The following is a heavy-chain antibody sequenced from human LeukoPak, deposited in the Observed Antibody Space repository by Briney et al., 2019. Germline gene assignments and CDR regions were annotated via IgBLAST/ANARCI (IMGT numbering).Heavy chain of an antibody. CDR1: VGSLSSYY. CDR2: IYYSWST. V-gene: IGHV4-59*13. J-gene: IGHJ4*02. Sequence: PAETLSLTCTVSVGSLSSYYWSWIRQPPGKGLEGIGDIYYSWSTNYNPSLKHRVTISVDTSKPQFSLKLSSVPAADTAVYYCARALGGFVQSRRLYFDYWGQGNRVTVSS. CDR3: ARALGGFVQSRRLYFDY. D-gene: IGHD3-16*01.